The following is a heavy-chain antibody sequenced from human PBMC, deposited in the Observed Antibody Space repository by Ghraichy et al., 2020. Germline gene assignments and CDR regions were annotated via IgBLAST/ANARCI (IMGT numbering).Heavy chain of an antibody. V-gene: IGHV4-61*01. CDR3: ARERGGSYADYYGMDV. CDR1: GGSVSSGSYY. CDR2: IYYSGST. J-gene: IGHJ6*02. D-gene: IGHD1-26*01. Sequence: SETLSLTCTVSGGSVSSGSYYWSWIRQPPGKGLEWIGYIYYSGSTNYNPSLKSRVTISVDTSKNQFSLKLSSVTAADTAVYYCARERGGSYADYYGMDVWGQGTTVTVSS.